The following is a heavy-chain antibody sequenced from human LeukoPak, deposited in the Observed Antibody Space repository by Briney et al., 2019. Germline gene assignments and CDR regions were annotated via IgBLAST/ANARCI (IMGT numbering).Heavy chain of an antibody. CDR2: TSDSGSS. Sequence: SETLSLTCTVSAGSISAYYWTWIRQPPGKGLEWIGYTSDSGSSNYKSSLKSRASMSVDTSKRQFSLTLSSVTAADTAVYYCARIVRQNGGYLDLWGRGSLVTVSS. D-gene: IGHD3-16*02. J-gene: IGHJ2*01. CDR1: AGSISAYY. V-gene: IGHV4-59*08. CDR3: ARIVRQNGGYLDL.